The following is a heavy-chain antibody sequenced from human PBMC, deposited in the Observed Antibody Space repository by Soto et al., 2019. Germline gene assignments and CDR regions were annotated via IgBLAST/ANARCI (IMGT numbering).Heavy chain of an antibody. J-gene: IGHJ6*03. V-gene: IGHV3-66*04. CDR1: GFTVSSNY. Sequence: GGSLRLSCAASGFTVSSNYMSWVRQAPGKGLEWVSVIYSGGSTYYADSVKGRFTISRDNSKNTLYLQMNSLRAEDTAVYYCARRQGYYYYMDVWGKGTTVTVSS. CDR2: IYSGGST. CDR3: ARRQGYYYYMDV.